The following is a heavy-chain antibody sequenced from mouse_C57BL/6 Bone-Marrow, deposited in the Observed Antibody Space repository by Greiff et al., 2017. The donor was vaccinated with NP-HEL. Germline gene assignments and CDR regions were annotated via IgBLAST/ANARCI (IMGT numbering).Heavy chain of an antibody. CDR2: ISSGSSTI. J-gene: IGHJ2*01. D-gene: IGHD1-2*01. Sequence: EVKLMESGGGLVKPGGSLKLSCAASGFTFSDYGMHWVRQAPEKGLEWVAYISSGSSTIYYADTVKGRFTISRDNAKNTLFLQMTSLRSEDTAMYYCARELRPPFDYWGQGTTLTVSS. CDR3: ARELRPPFDY. V-gene: IGHV5-17*01. CDR1: GFTFSDYG.